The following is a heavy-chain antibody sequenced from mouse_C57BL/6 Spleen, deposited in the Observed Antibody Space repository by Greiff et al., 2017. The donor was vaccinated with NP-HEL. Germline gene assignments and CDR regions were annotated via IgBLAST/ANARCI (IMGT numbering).Heavy chain of an antibody. Sequence: VQLQQPGAELVKPGASVKLSCKASGYTFTSYWMHWVKQRPGLGLGWIGMIHPNSGSTNYNEKFKSKATLTVDKSSSTAYMQLSSLTSEDSAVYYCAREWGFPNAYWGQGTLVTVSA. D-gene: IGHD4-1*01. V-gene: IGHV1-64*01. CDR3: AREWGFPNAY. CDR2: IHPNSGST. J-gene: IGHJ3*01. CDR1: GYTFTSYW.